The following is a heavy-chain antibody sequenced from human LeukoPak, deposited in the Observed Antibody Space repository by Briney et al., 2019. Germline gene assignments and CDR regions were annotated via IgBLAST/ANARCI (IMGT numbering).Heavy chain of an antibody. Sequence: GGSLRLSCAASGFTFSSYAMTWVRQAPGKGLEWVSAIGSGGGSTYYADSVKGRFTISRDNSKNTLYLQMNSLRAEDTAVYYCAKDLEYSSSSGGNHGDYWGQGTLVTVSS. CDR1: GFTFSSYA. D-gene: IGHD6-6*01. CDR3: AKDLEYSSSSGGNHGDY. CDR2: IGSGGGST. V-gene: IGHV3-23*01. J-gene: IGHJ4*02.